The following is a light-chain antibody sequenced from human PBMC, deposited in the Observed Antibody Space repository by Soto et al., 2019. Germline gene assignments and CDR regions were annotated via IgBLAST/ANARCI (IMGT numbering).Light chain of an antibody. CDR3: QSNDNSLGINYV. V-gene: IGLV1-40*01. CDR1: SSNIGAAYD. Sequence: QSALTQPPSVSGAPGQWVIISCTGSSSNIGAAYDVHWYQQHPGTAPKVLIFDNSYRPSGVPDRFSGSKSGTAASLSITGLQAEDEDEYYCQSNDNSLGINYVFGRGTKLTVL. J-gene: IGLJ1*01. CDR2: DNS.